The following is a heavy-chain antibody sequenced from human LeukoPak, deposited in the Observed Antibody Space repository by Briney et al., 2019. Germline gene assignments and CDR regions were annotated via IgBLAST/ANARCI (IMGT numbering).Heavy chain of an antibody. Sequence: GGSLRLSCAASGFTFSSYAMHWVRQAPGKGLEWVAAISYNGSNTYYADSVKGRFTISRDNSKNTLYLQMNSLRAEDTAVYYCAKVGDGSGSFFKPYYYRMDVWGQGTTVTVSS. V-gene: IGHV3-30*18. CDR3: AKVGDGSGSFFKPYYYRMDV. J-gene: IGHJ6*02. D-gene: IGHD3-10*01. CDR1: GFTFSSYA. CDR2: ISYNGSNT.